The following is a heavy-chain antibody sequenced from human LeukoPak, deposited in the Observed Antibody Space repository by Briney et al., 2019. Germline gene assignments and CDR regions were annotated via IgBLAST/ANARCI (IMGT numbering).Heavy chain of an antibody. CDR3: AKGGPYSSGYPYDY. J-gene: IGHJ4*02. CDR2: ISGSGAST. D-gene: IGHD3-22*01. CDR1: GYTFSSYA. Sequence: GGSLRLSCAASGYTFSSYAMTWVRQAPGKGLEWVSGISGSGASTYYADPVKGRFSISRDNSRNTLCLQMNSLRAEDTAVYFCAKGGPYSSGYPYDYWGQGTLVSVSS. V-gene: IGHV3-23*01.